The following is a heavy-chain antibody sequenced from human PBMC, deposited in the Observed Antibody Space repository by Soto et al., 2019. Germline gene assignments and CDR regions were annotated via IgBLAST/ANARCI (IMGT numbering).Heavy chain of an antibody. CDR3: ARPIEGGSSGYCH. CDR2: FYYSGST. V-gene: IGHV4-39*01. J-gene: IGHJ4*02. CDR1: GGSISSSNYY. Sequence: QLQLQESGPGLVKPSETLSLTCTVSGGSISSSNYYWAWIRQPPGKGLEWIGSFYYSGSTYYKPSLKSRVSISVDTSKNQFSLKLSSVTAADTAVYYCARPIEGGSSGYCHWGQGTLVTVSS. D-gene: IGHD3-22*01.